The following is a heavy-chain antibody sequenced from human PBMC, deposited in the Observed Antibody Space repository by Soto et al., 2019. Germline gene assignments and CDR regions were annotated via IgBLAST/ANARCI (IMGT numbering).Heavy chain of an antibody. CDR2: TYYRSKWYN. V-gene: IGHV6-1*01. CDR1: GDSVSCNSAA. CDR3: ARVTIFGGDTSPFDH. Sequence: SQTLSLTCAISGDSVSCNSAAWNWIRQSPSRGLEWLGRTYYRSKWYNDYAVSVKSRITINPDTSKNQFSLQLNSVTPEDTAVYYCARVTIFGGDTSPFDHWGQGTLVTVPQ. J-gene: IGHJ4*02. D-gene: IGHD3-3*01.